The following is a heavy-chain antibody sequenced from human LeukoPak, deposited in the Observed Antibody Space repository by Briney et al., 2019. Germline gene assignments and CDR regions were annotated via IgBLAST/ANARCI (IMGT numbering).Heavy chain of an antibody. CDR1: GYTFTSYD. CDR3: ARARPEGGFTHRPNWFDP. J-gene: IGHJ5*02. CDR2: MNPNSGNK. V-gene: IGHV1-8*03. Sequence: ASAKVSCKASGYTFTSYDINWGRQATGQGLEWMGWMNPNSGNKGYAQKFQGRVTITRDTSISTAYMELSSLRSEDTAVYYCARARPEGGFTHRPNWFDPWGQGTLVTVSS.